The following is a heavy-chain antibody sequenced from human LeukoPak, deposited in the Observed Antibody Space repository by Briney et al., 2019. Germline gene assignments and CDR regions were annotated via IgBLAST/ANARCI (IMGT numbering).Heavy chain of an antibody. CDR3: ARDPNGDYVGAFDM. J-gene: IGHJ3*02. CDR2: IRGGGTGA. V-gene: IGHV3-23*01. Sequence: GGSLRLSRTASGFTFSAFAMMWVRQAPGKGPEWIAAIRGGGTGAFYAGSVMGRFTISKDNSKDTLFLQMNNLRAEDTAVYYCARDPNGDYVGAFDMWGPGTMVTVSS. D-gene: IGHD4-17*01. CDR1: GFTFSAFA.